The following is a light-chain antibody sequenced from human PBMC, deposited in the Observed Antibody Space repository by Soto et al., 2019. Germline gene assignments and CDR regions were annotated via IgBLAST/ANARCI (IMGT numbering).Light chain of an antibody. CDR1: QGIRSD. Sequence: DIPMTQSPSSLSASVGDRVTITCRASQGIRSDLAWYQHKPGKAPKRLIYAASTLHSGVPSRFGGSGSGTEFTLTISSLQPEDFADYYCLQYNKSSWTFGQGTKVEIK. V-gene: IGKV1-17*01. CDR3: LQYNKSSWT. J-gene: IGKJ1*01. CDR2: AAS.